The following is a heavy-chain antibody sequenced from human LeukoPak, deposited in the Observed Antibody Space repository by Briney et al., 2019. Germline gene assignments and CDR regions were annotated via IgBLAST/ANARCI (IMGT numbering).Heavy chain of an antibody. D-gene: IGHD2-2*01. J-gene: IGHJ5*02. CDR1: GFTVSSNY. V-gene: IGHV3-53*01. Sequence: PGGSLRLSCAASGFTVSSNYMSWVRQAPGKGLDWVSVIYSGGSTYYADSVKGRFTISRDNSKNTLYLQMNSLRAEDTAVYYCARVGLYCTSTSCYVNRFDPWGQGTLVTVSS. CDR3: ARVGLYCTSTSCYVNRFDP. CDR2: IYSGGST.